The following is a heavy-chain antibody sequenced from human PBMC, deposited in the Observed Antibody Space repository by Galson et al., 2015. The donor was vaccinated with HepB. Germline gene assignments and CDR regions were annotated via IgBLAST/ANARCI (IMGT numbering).Heavy chain of an antibody. CDR2: IWYDGSNK. Sequence: SLRLSCAASGFTFSSYGMHWVRQAPGKGLEWVAVIWYDGSNKYYADSVKGRFTISRDNSKNTLYLQMNSLRAEDTAVYYCARDANSIAARDIFDYWGQGTLVTVSS. J-gene: IGHJ4*02. D-gene: IGHD6-6*01. V-gene: IGHV3-33*01. CDR3: ARDANSIAARDIFDY. CDR1: GFTFSSYG.